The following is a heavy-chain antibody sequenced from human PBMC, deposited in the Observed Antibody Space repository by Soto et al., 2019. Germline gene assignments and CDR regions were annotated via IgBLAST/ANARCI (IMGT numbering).Heavy chain of an antibody. CDR1: GYTFTGYY. D-gene: IGHD6-13*01. Sequence: ASVKVSCKASGYTFTGYYMHWVRQAPGQGPEWMGWINPNSGGTNYAQKFQGWVTITRDTSISTAYMELSRLRSDDTAVYYCARYSSSWYGMDVWGQGTTVTVSS. CDR3: ARYSSSWYGMDV. J-gene: IGHJ6*02. V-gene: IGHV1-2*04. CDR2: INPNSGGT.